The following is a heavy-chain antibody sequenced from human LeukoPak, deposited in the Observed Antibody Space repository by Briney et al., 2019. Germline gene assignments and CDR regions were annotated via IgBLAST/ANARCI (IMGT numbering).Heavy chain of an antibody. CDR3: TRLFYNSGFPDP. Sequence: PGGSLRLSCAASGFTFSDSAMHWVRQASGKGLEWIGRIRSEVYSYATAYGASVKGRFTISRDDSKNTAYLQMNSLKTEDTAVYYRTRLFYNSGFPDPWGQGTLVTVSS. V-gene: IGHV3-73*01. CDR2: IRSEVYSYAT. D-gene: IGHD6-19*01. J-gene: IGHJ5*02. CDR1: GFTFSDSA.